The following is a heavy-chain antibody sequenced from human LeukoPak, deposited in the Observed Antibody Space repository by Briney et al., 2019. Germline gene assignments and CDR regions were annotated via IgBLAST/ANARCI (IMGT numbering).Heavy chain of an antibody. CDR1: GFTFSSSW. CDR2: IKQDGSEK. V-gene: IGHV3-7*03. J-gene: IGHJ4*02. Sequence: GGSLRLSCVASGFTFSSSWMSWVRQAPGKGLEWVANIKQDGSEKSYVESVRGRFTIPRDNAKNSLYLQLNSLRAEDTALYYCARDNPPDYWGQGTLVTVSS. CDR3: ARDNPPDY.